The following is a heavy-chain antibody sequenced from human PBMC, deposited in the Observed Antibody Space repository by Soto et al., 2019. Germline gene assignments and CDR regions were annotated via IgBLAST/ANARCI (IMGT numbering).Heavy chain of an antibody. J-gene: IGHJ6*02. CDR1: GFIFNDYY. D-gene: IGHD6-19*01. CDR3: ARDLKAVVNHIHYNHYGLDV. Sequence: PGGSLRLSCAASGFIFNDYYMSWIRQAPGKGLEWVAYISSGASTISYADSVKGRFTISRDNTKNLLYLQMNSLRAEDTAVYYCARDLKAVVNHIHYNHYGLDVWGQGTMVTVSS. V-gene: IGHV3-11*01. CDR2: ISSGASTI.